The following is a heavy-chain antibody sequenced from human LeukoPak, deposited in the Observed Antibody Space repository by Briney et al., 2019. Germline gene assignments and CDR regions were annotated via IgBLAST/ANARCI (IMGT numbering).Heavy chain of an antibody. CDR2: ISYDRSNK. CDR1: GFTFSSCA. D-gene: IGHD6-13*01. CDR3: ARDLLPSGAAGGFDY. Sequence: GGSLRLSCAASGFTFSSCAVHWVRQAPGKGLEWVAVISYDRSNKYYADSVKGRFTISRDNSKNTLYLQMNSLRAEDTAVYYCARDLLPSGAAGGFDYWGQGTLVTVSS. V-gene: IGHV3-30-3*01. J-gene: IGHJ4*02.